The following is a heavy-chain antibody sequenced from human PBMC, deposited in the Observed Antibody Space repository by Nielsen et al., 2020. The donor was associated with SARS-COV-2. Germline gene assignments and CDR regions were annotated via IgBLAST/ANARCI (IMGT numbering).Heavy chain of an antibody. CDR3: AKEGRLLWFGELLVDYFDY. CDR2: ISGSGGST. J-gene: IGHJ4*02. CDR1: GFTFSSYA. V-gene: IGHV3-23*01. D-gene: IGHD3-10*01. Sequence: GESLKISCAASGFTFSSYAMSWVRQAPGKGLEWVSAISGSGGSTYYADSMKGRFTISRDNSKNTLYLQMNSLRAEDTAVYYCAKEGRLLWFGELLVDYFDYWGQGTLVTVSS.